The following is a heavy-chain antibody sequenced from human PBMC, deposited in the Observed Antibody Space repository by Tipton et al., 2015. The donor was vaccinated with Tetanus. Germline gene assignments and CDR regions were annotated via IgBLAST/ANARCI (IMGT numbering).Heavy chain of an antibody. CDR2: IKHDETEK. CDR3: ARERGTSGWGF. J-gene: IGHJ4*02. V-gene: IGHV3-7*01. Sequence: SLRLSCAASGFTFSSYWMSWVRQAPGKGLEWVANIKHDETEKYYVDSVRGRFNIPRDNAKRSLYLQMDSLRAEDTAVYYCARERGTSGWGFWGQGSLVSVSS. D-gene: IGHD6-19*01. CDR1: GFTFSSYW.